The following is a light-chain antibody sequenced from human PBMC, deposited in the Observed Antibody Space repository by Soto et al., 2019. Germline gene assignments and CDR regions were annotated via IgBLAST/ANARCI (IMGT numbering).Light chain of an antibody. V-gene: IGLV2-14*01. CDR1: SSDIGDYNF. J-gene: IGLJ1*01. CDR2: GVS. Sequence: QSVLTQPASVSGSPAQSITISCTGSSSDIGDYNFVSWYQQHPGKAPKLMIYGVSLRPSGVSDRFSGSKSGNTASLTISGLQAEDEADYYCSSYTSTSPPFLFGTGTKVTVL. CDR3: SSYTSTSPPFL.